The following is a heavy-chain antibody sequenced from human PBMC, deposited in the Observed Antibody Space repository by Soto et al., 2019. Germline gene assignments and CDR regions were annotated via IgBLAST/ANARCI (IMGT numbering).Heavy chain of an antibody. J-gene: IGHJ6*03. CDR2: ISSSSSYI. CDR3: ARASLGVYCSSTSCPRPPKGENYYYMDV. V-gene: IGHV3-21*01. CDR1: GFTFSSYS. Sequence: GGSLRLSCAASGFTFSSYSMNWVRQAPGKGLEWVSSISSSSSYIYYADSVKGRFTISRDNAKNSLYLQMNSLRAEDTAVYYCARASLGVYCSSTSCPRPPKGENYYYMDVWGKGTTVTVSS. D-gene: IGHD2-2*01.